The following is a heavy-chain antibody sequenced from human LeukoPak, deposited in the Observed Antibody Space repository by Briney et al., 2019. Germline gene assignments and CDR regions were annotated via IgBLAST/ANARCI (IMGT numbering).Heavy chain of an antibody. V-gene: IGHV1-69*04. J-gene: IGHJ3*02. CDR2: IIPILGIA. CDR3: AKSYGSDAFDI. Sequence: SVKVSCKASGYTFTSYGISWVRQAPGQGLEWMGRIIPILGIANYAQKFQGRVTITADKSTSTAYMELSSLRSEDTAVYYCAKSYGSDAFDIWGQGTMVTVSS. CDR1: GYTFTSYG. D-gene: IGHD4-17*01.